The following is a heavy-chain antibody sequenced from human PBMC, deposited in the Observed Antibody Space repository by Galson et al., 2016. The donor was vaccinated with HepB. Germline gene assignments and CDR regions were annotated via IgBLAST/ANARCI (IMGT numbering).Heavy chain of an antibody. J-gene: IGHJ5*02. CDR2: IRNSGSNT. CDR1: GFTFSNFA. Sequence: SLRLSCAASGFTFSNFAMNWVRQAPGKGLEWVSSIRNSGSNTYYADSVKGRFTISRDNSKNTLFLQMNNLRADDTAVYYCVKDFRSCGGGDSYGWFDPWGQGILVTVSS. CDR3: VKDFRSCGGGDSYGWFDP. D-gene: IGHD2-21*02. V-gene: IGHV3-23*01.